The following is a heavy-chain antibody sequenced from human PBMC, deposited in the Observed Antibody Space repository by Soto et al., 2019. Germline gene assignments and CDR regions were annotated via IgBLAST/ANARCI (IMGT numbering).Heavy chain of an antibody. CDR2: IHSSGRT. D-gene: IGHD3-16*01. CDR1: GDSVSRGSSY. Sequence: SETLSLTFTVSGDSVSRGSSYCTSIRQPPQKGLEYIAYIHSSGRTNYNPSLESGVTIALDTSKHQFSVKLSSVTDADTAVYYCARSDSARLWAAGYGGQGTLVTVSS. V-gene: IGHV4-61*01. J-gene: IGHJ4*01. CDR3: ARSDSARLWAAGY.